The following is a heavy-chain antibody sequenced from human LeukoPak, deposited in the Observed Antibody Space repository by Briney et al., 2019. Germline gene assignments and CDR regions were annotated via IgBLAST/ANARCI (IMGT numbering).Heavy chain of an antibody. Sequence: TGGSLRLSCAASGFTFSNYWMHWVRQAPGKGPVWVSRIKSDGSSTRFADSAQGRFTISRDNGKNTLYLQMNSLRAEDTAVYYCARGGDSSNWYPGYFDYWGQGALVTVSS. CDR3: ARGGDSSNWYPGYFDY. CDR2: IKSDGSST. J-gene: IGHJ4*02. V-gene: IGHV3-74*01. D-gene: IGHD6-13*01. CDR1: GFTFSNYW.